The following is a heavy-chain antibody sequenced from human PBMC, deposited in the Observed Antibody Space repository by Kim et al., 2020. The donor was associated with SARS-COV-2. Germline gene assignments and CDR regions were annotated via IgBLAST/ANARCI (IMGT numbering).Heavy chain of an antibody. Sequence: GGSLRLSCVASGLTFGTSSVSWVRQAPGKGLDWVAYIGTYRDNTYFADSVKGRFTISRDTAKNAVHLQMNSLRAEDTAVYYCARAVAVSGLFYYWGQGSL. CDR3: ARAVAVSGLFYY. V-gene: IGHV3-48*04. CDR2: IGTYRDNT. J-gene: IGHJ4*02. CDR1: GLTFGTSS. D-gene: IGHD6-19*01.